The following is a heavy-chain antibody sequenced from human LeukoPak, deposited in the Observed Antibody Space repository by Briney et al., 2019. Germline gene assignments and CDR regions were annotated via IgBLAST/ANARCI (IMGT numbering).Heavy chain of an antibody. V-gene: IGHV3-21*01. CDR1: EFNFFSTYA. CDR3: ARLIYCGSPDCYKQSYYYMDV. CDR2: ISSRRNNYI. J-gene: IGHJ6*03. D-gene: IGHD2-2*02. Sequence: GGSLRLSCVASEFNFFSTYALNWVRQAPGKGLEWVSSISSRRNNYIYYADSVKGRFTISRDNAKNSLYLQMNSLRAEDTAVYYCARLIYCGSPDCYKQSYYYMDVWGKGTTVTVSS.